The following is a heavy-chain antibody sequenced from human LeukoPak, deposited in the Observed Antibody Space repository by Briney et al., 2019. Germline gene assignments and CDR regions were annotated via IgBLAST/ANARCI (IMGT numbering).Heavy chain of an antibody. CDR2: ISSSGST. J-gene: IGHJ5*02. D-gene: IGHD3-9*01. Sequence: SETLSLTCTVSGGSISNYYWSWIRQPAGKGLEWIGRISSSGSTNYNPSLKSRVTISVDTSKNQFSLKLSSVTAADTAVYYCARRPLQLRYFDWLPKGVSSWFDPWGQGTLVTVSS. V-gene: IGHV4-4*07. CDR1: GGSISNYY. CDR3: ARRPLQLRYFDWLPKGVSSWFDP.